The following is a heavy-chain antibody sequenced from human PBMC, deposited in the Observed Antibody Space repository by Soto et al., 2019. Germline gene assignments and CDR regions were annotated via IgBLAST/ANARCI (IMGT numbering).Heavy chain of an antibody. CDR1: VYPFTRYS. CDR2: ISGYNGDT. V-gene: IGHV1-18*04. CDR3: ARASLKIFGAPYGMDV. D-gene: IGHD3-3*01. Sequence: GXSVEVSCKASVYPFTRYSIRWVRQAPGQGLEWMGWISGYNGDTEYSKNFQGRLTMTIDTSTTTASMELRSLRSDDTAVYYCARASLKIFGAPYGMDVWGQGTSVTGSS. J-gene: IGHJ6*02.